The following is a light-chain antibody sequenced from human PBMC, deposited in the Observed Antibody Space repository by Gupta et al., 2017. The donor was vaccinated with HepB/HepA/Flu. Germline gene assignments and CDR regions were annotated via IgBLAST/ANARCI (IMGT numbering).Light chain of an antibody. CDR3: RQNVDLPPIT. V-gene: IGKV2D-29*01. CDR2: EVS. Sequence: DIVMTQSPVSLSVTPGQPASMSCKSSRSLLHTDGKTYLYWFMQKPGKPPQLLIYEVSNRFSGVPDRFSGSGCEKDFTFKISRGEAEDVGAYYCRQNVDLPPITFGGGTKVEIK. CDR1: RSLLHTDGKTY. J-gene: IGKJ4*01.